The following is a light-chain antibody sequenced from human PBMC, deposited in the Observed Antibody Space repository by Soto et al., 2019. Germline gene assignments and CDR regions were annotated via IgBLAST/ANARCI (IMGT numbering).Light chain of an antibody. J-gene: IGKJ5*01. CDR1: QSISSW. V-gene: IGKV1-5*03. CDR3: QQLNSYPIT. Sequence: DIQMTQSPSTLSASVGDRVTITCRASQSISSWLAWYQQKPGKAPKLLIYKASSLESGVPSRFSGSGSGTEFTLTISSLQPDDFATYYCQQLNSYPITFGQVTRLEI. CDR2: KAS.